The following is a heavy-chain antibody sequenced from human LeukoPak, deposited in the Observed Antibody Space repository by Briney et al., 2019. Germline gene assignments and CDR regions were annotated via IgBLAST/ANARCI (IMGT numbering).Heavy chain of an antibody. CDR2: ISSSGSTI. CDR1: GFTFSSYE. V-gene: IGHV3-48*03. Sequence: GGSLRLSCAASGFTFSSYEMNWVRQAPGKGLEWVSYISSSGSTIYYADSVKGRFTISRDNSKNTLFLQMSSLRAEDTALYYCAKGSSGYFADLWGQGTLVTVSS. D-gene: IGHD3-22*01. J-gene: IGHJ5*02. CDR3: AKGSSGYFADL.